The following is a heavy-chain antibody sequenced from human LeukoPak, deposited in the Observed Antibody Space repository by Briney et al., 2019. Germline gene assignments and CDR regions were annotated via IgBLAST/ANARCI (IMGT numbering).Heavy chain of an antibody. CDR1: GFTFSSYG. Sequence: PGGSLRLSCAASGFTFSSYGMHWVRQAPGKGLEWVAVISYDGSNKYYADSVKGRFTISRDNSKNTLYLQMNSLRAEDTAVYYCARGSSWDFYFDYWGQGTLVTVSS. V-gene: IGHV3-30*03. CDR3: ARGSSWDFYFDY. CDR2: ISYDGSNK. D-gene: IGHD6-13*01. J-gene: IGHJ4*02.